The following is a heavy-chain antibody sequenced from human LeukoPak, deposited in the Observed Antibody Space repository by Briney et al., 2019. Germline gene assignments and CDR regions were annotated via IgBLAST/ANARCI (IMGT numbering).Heavy chain of an antibody. D-gene: IGHD6-6*01. CDR3: ARGSSSTNYYGMDV. V-gene: IGHV4-59*01. CDR2: IYYSGST. CDR1: GGSISSYY. Sequence: SETLSLTCTVSGGSISSYYWSWIRQPPGKGLEWIGYIYYSGSTNYSPSLKSRVTISVDTSKNQFSLKLSSVTAADTAVYYCARGSSSTNYYGMDVWGQGTTVTVSS. J-gene: IGHJ6*02.